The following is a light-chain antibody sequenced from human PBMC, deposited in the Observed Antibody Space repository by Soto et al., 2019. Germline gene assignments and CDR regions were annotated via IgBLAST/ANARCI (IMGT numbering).Light chain of an antibody. CDR3: SSYTTTSTHWV. J-gene: IGLJ3*02. V-gene: IGLV2-14*01. CDR1: SSDVGDYNY. Sequence: QSALTQPASVSGSPGQSITISCTGTSSDVGDYNYVSWYQQHPGKAPKVMIYEVSNRPSGVSNRFSGSKSGNTASLTISGLQAEDEADYYCSSYTTTSTHWVFGGGTKVTVL. CDR2: EVS.